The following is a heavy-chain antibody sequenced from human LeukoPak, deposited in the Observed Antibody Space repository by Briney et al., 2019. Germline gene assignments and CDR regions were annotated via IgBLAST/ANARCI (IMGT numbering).Heavy chain of an antibody. D-gene: IGHD1-20*01. Sequence: PGGSLRLSCAASGFTFSSYEMNWVRQAPGKGLEWVSYISSSGSTIYYADSVKGRFTISRDNAKNSLYLQMNSLRAEDTAVYYCARDDNWNDVGFDYWGQGTLVTVSS. CDR1: GFTFSSYE. V-gene: IGHV3-48*03. CDR3: ARDDNWNDVGFDY. CDR2: ISSSGSTI. J-gene: IGHJ4*02.